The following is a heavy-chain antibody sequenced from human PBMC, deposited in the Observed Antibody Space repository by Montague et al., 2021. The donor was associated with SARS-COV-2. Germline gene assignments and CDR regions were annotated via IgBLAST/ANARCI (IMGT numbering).Heavy chain of an antibody. CDR2: IDKSGTT. D-gene: IGHD5-12*01. V-gene: IGHV4-31*03. CDR1: GGSISNDCYF. Sequence: TLSLTCTVSGGSISNDCYFWNWIRQHPGKGLEWIGYIDKSGTTQYXPSLKSRVSLSVDTSKNQFSLNLRSATAADTAVYWCARGVGKDVDGYDTDGGFDFWGQGTTVTVSS. CDR3: ARGVGKDVDGYDTDGGFDF. J-gene: IGHJ6*02.